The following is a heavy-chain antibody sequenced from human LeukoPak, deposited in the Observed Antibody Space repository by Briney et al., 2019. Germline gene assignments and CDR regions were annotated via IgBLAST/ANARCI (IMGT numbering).Heavy chain of an antibody. Sequence: GGSLRLSCAVSGFTFSNFEMNWVRQAPGKGLEWVSPIDTTASSMHSPPFLNSPFTISTYHPKHSLFLQMNSLRAEDTAVYYCVTDRPGVMDFDFWGQGTLVTVSS. CDR3: VTDRPGVMDFDF. J-gene: IGHJ4*02. D-gene: IGHD2-2*03. CDR2: IDTTASSM. CDR1: GFTFSNFE. V-gene: IGHV3-48*03.